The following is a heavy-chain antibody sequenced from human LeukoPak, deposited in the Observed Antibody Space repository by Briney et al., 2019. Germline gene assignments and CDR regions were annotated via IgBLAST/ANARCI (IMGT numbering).Heavy chain of an antibody. Sequence: PGGSLRLSCAASGFTFNSYGMHWVRQAPGKGLEWVAFIRYDGSNKYYGDSVKGRFTVSRDNSKNTLYLQMTNLRPEDTAKYYCAKRNTMIRGGPSFDYWGQGILVAVSS. CDR2: IRYDGSNK. J-gene: IGHJ4*02. CDR3: AKRNTMIRGGPSFDY. D-gene: IGHD3-10*01. CDR1: GFTFNSYG. V-gene: IGHV3-30*02.